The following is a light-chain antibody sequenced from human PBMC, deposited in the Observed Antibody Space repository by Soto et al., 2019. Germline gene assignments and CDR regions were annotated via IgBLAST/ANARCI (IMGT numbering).Light chain of an antibody. V-gene: IGKV3-11*01. J-gene: IGKJ3*01. CDR2: DAS. Sequence: ESVLTQSPATLSLSPGERATLSCRASQSVSSYLAWYQQKPGQAPRLLIHDASKRATGLPARVSGSGSGTDFTLTISSLEPEDFAVYYCQQRSNWSFTFGPGTKVDIK. CDR3: QQRSNWSFT. CDR1: QSVSSY.